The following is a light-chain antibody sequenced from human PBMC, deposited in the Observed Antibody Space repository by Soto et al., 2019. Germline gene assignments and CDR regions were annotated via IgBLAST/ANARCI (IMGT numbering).Light chain of an antibody. CDR3: QQYNNWPFT. V-gene: IGKV3D-15*01. Sequence: EIVMTQSPATLSVSPGERATPSCRASQSVSSNLAWYQQKPGQAPRLLMYGASTRATGIPARFSGSRSGTELTLTISSLQSEDFAVYYCQQYNNWPFTFGPGTKVDI. J-gene: IGKJ3*01. CDR2: GAS. CDR1: QSVSSN.